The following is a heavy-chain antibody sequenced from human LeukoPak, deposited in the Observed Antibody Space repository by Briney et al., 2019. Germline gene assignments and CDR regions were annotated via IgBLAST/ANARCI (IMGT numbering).Heavy chain of an antibody. CDR1: GSTLSRHW. V-gene: IGHV3-7*05. J-gene: IGHJ4*02. CDR3: TRIIVEVPGVSDYCDY. D-gene: IGHD2-2*01. CDR2: IKQDGSET. Sequence: GGSLRLSCAASGSTLSRHWMYWVRQAPGKGLEWVANIKQDGSETFYVDSVKGRFTISRDNAKNSLYLQMNSLRAEDTAVYYCTRIIVEVPGVSDYCDYWGQGTLVTVSS.